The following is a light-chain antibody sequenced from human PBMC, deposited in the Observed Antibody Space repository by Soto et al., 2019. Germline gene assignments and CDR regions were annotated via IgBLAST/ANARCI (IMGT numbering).Light chain of an antibody. CDR3: QQSYSTHST. CDR2: AAS. V-gene: IGKV1-39*01. Sequence: DIQMTQSPSSLSASVGDRVTITCRASQSISSYLNWYQQKPGKAPKLLIYAASVLQSGVPSRFSGSGSGTDFTLTISSLQPEDFATYDGQQSYSTHSTFGQGTKVESK. J-gene: IGKJ1*01. CDR1: QSISSY.